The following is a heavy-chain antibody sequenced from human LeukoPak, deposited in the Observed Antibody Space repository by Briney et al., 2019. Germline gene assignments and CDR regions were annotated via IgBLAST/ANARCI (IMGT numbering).Heavy chain of an antibody. D-gene: IGHD1-1*01. CDR3: ARVLYYYYGMDV. CDR1: GFTFSSYA. Sequence: GRSLRLSCAASGFTFSSYAMHWVRQAPGKGLEWVAVISYDGSNKYYADSVKGRFTISRDNSKNTLYLQMNSLRAEDTAVYYCARVLYYYYGMDVWGQGTTVTVSS. J-gene: IGHJ6*02. V-gene: IGHV3-30-3*01. CDR2: ISYDGSNK.